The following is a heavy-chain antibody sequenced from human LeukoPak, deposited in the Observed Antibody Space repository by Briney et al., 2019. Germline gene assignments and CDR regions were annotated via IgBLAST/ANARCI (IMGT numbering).Heavy chain of an antibody. CDR2: IGITSEYI. CDR1: GFTITAYA. D-gene: IGHD4-17*01. J-gene: IGHJ3*02. Sequence: GGSLRLSCAASGFTITAYAVSWVRQSPGKGLEWVSGIGITSEYIHYAGSVKGRFTISRDNSKNTVYLEMSSLRAEDAAVYYCAKDPNGDYVGAFDTWGQGTMVIVSS. V-gene: IGHV3-23*01. CDR3: AKDPNGDYVGAFDT.